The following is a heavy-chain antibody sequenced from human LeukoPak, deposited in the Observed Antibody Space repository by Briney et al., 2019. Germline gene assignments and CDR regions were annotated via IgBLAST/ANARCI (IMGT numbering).Heavy chain of an antibody. Sequence: GGSLRLSCAASGFTFSDYYMSWIRQAPGKGLEWVSYISSSGSTIYYADSVKGRFTISRDNARNSLYLEMNSLRAEDSAVYYCARPAYTAAYDLWGQGTLVTVSS. J-gene: IGHJ3*01. CDR3: ARPAYTAAYDL. D-gene: IGHD3-16*01. CDR2: ISSSGSTI. CDR1: GFTFSDYY. V-gene: IGHV3-11*04.